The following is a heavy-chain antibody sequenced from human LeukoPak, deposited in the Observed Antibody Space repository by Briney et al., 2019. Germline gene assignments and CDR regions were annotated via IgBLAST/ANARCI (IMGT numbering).Heavy chain of an antibody. CDR1: GFTFSSYA. J-gene: IGHJ4*02. V-gene: IGHV3-23*01. Sequence: GGSLRLSCAASGFTFSSYAMSWVRQAPGEGLEWVSAISGSGGSTYYADSVKGRFTISRDNSKNTLYLQMNSLRAEDTAVYYCANDDFWSGNIGYRYFDYWGQGTLVTVSS. CDR3: ANDDFWSGNIGYRYFDY. D-gene: IGHD3-3*01. CDR2: ISGSGGST.